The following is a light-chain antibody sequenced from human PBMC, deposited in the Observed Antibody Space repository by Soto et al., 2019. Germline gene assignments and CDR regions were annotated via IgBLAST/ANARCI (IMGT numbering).Light chain of an antibody. V-gene: IGKV1-33*01. CDR3: QQYDNLPPFT. Sequence: DIQMTQSPSSLSASVGDRVTITGQAIQDINNYLNWYKQKPGKAPKLLIYDASNLETGVPSRFSGSGSGTDFTFTISSLQPEDIATYYCQQYDNLPPFTFGQGTRLEIK. CDR2: DAS. CDR1: QDINNY. J-gene: IGKJ5*01.